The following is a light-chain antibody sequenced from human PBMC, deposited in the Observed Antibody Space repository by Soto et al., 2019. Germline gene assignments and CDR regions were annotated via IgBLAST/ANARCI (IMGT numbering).Light chain of an antibody. CDR1: SSDIGGYNY. J-gene: IGLJ1*01. CDR2: EVS. Sequence: QSVLTQPASVSGSPGQSITISCTGTSSDIGGYNYVSWYQQHPGKAPKLMIYEVSNRPSGVSNRFSGSKSGNTASLTISGLQAEDEADYYCTSHAGSNNYVFGTGTKVTVL. CDR3: TSHAGSNNYV. V-gene: IGLV2-14*01.